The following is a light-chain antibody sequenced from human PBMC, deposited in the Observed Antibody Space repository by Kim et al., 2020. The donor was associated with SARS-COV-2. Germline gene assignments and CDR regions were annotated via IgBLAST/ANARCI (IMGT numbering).Light chain of an antibody. Sequence: GQRGILSCTSSSSNIGACYDVHWYQQLPGTPPLLIFYGNTSRPSGLPDRFSGSRSGTSASLAITGLQAEDEAHYYCQSYDHSLSDVFGAGTKVTVL. J-gene: IGLJ1*01. V-gene: IGLV1-40*01. CDR2: GNT. CDR3: QSYDHSLSDV. CDR1: SSNIGACYD.